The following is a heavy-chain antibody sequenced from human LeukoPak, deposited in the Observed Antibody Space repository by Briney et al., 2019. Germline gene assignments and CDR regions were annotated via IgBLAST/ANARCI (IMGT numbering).Heavy chain of an antibody. D-gene: IGHD2-15*01. Sequence: SETLSLTCTVSGYSISSGYYRGWIRQPPGKGLEWIGSIYHSGSTYYNPSLKSRVTISVDTSKNQFSLKLSSVTAADTAVYYCARKNVVVVAATLLNYFDYWGQGTLVTVSS. V-gene: IGHV4-38-2*02. CDR3: ARKNVVVVAATLLNYFDY. CDR2: IYHSGST. CDR1: GYSISSGYY. J-gene: IGHJ4*02.